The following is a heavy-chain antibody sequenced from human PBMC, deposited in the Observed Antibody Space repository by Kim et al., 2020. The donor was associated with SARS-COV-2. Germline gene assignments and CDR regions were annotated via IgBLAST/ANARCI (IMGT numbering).Heavy chain of an antibody. CDR3: TGRQAQRDCSSTSCRIYYYGMDV. Sequence: SETLSLTCAVYGGSFSGYYWSWIRQPPGKGLEWIGEINHSGSTNYNPSLKSRVTISVDTSKNQFTLKLSTVTAADTAVYYCTGRQAQRDCSSTSCRIYYYGMDVWGQGTTVTVSS. V-gene: IGHV4-34*01. CDR1: GGSFSGYY. D-gene: IGHD2-2*01. J-gene: IGHJ6*02. CDR2: INHSGST.